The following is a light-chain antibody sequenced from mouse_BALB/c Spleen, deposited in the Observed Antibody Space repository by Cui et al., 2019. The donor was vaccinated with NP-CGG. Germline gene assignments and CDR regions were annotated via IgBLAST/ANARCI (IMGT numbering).Light chain of an antibody. V-gene: IGLV1*01. CDR3: ALWYSNHWV. CDR1: TGAITTSNY. Sequence: QALVTQESTQSTSPGETVTLTCRSSTGAITTSNYANWVQEKPDHLFTGLIGGTNNRAPGVPARFSGSLIGDKAALTITGAQTEDEAIYFCALWYSNHWVFGGGTKLTVL. CDR2: GTN. J-gene: IGLJ1*01.